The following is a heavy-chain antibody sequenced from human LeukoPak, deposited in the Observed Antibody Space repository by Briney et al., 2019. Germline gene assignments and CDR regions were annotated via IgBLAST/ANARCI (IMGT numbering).Heavy chain of an antibody. CDR1: GFTFSSYA. V-gene: IGHV3-23*01. CDR2: ISGSGGST. CDR3: AKDAGDYSYYYYGMDV. Sequence: GGSLRLSCAASGFTFSSYAMSWVRQAPGKGQEWVSAISGSGGSTYYADSVKGRFTIPRDSSKNTLYLQMNSLRAEDTAVYYCAKDAGDYSYYYYGMDVWGKGTTVTVSS. J-gene: IGHJ6*04. D-gene: IGHD4-17*01.